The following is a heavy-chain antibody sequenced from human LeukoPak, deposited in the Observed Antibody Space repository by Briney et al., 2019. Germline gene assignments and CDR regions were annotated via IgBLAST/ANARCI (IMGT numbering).Heavy chain of an antibody. Sequence: GGSLTLSCAASGFTFSGSAIHWVRQASGKGLEWVGRIRSKANSYATVCAASVKGRFTISRDDSKNMAYLQMNSLKTEDTAVYYCTRLSADDSSGYYYYWGQGTLVTVSS. CDR1: GFTFSGSA. CDR2: IRSKANSYAT. V-gene: IGHV3-73*01. CDR3: TRLSADDSSGYYYY. J-gene: IGHJ4*02. D-gene: IGHD3-22*01.